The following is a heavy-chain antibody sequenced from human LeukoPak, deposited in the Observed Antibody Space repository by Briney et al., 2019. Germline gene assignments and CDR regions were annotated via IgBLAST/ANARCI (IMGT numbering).Heavy chain of an antibody. V-gene: IGHV4-34*01. J-gene: IGHJ4*02. CDR2: INHSGST. Sequence: SETLSLTCTVSGGSISSYYWSWIRQPPGKGLEWIGEINHSGSTNYNPSLKSRVTISVDTSKNQFSLKLSSVTAADTAVYYCATREYSSGLGYWGQGTLVTVSS. CDR1: GGSISSYY. CDR3: ATREYSSGLGY. D-gene: IGHD6-19*01.